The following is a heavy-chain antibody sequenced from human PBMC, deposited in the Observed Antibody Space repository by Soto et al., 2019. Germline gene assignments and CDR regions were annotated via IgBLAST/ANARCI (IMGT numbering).Heavy chain of an antibody. CDR2: ISYDGSNK. J-gene: IGHJ6*02. CDR1: GFTFSSYG. CDR3: AKDLEALLWFGELFHPGDYYYGMDV. D-gene: IGHD3-10*01. Sequence: QVQLVESGGGVVQPGRSLRLSCAASGFTFSSYGMHWVRQAPGKGLEWVAVISYDGSNKYYADSVKGRFTISRDNSKNTLYLQMNSLRAEDTAVYYCAKDLEALLWFGELFHPGDYYYGMDVWGQGTTVTVSS. V-gene: IGHV3-30*18.